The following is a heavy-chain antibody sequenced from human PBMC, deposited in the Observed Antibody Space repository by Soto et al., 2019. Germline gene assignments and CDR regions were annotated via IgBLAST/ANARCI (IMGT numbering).Heavy chain of an antibody. Sequence: QVQLVESGGGVVQPGRSLRLSCVASGFTFSSCAMHWVRQVPGKGLEWLAVVTHDGSLYPYADSVKGRFSISRDNSRKTLYLQINSLRPEDTAVYYCVKDRSDTWSFDYWGQGTLVTASS. CDR2: VTHDGSLY. V-gene: IGHV3-30*18. CDR1: GFTFSSCA. CDR3: VKDRSDTWSFDY. D-gene: IGHD2-8*02. J-gene: IGHJ4*02.